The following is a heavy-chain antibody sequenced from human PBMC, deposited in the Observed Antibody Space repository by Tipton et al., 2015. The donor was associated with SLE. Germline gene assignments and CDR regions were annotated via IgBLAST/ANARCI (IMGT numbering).Heavy chain of an antibody. CDR3: ARGAKERITLVRVRPYYFDY. Sequence: TLSLTCAVFGGSFSGYSWSWIRQPPGKGLEWVGESNPSGNTNYNPSLKSRVTISVDTSKNHLSLKLTSVTAADTAVYYCARGAKERITLVRVRPYYFDYWGQGSLVTVSS. J-gene: IGHJ4*03. V-gene: IGHV4-34*01. D-gene: IGHD3-10*01. CDR1: GGSFSGYS. CDR2: SNPSGNT.